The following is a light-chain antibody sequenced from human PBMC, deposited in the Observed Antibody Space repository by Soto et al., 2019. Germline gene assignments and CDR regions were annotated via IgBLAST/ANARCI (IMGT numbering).Light chain of an antibody. Sequence: QSALTQPASVSGSPGQSITISCTGTSSDVGGYNYVSWYQQHPGKAPKLMIYEVSNRPSGVSNRFSGSKSGNTASLPISGLQAEDEADYYSSSYTSSSTLVVFGGGTKLTVL. CDR1: SSDVGGYNY. CDR3: SSYTSSSTLVV. V-gene: IGLV2-14*01. CDR2: EVS. J-gene: IGLJ2*01.